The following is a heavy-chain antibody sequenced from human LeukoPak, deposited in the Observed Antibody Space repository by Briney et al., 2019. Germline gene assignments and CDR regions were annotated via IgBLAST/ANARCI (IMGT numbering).Heavy chain of an antibody. CDR2: IAGSGRYT. D-gene: IGHD3-22*01. CDR3: ARNPYDSSGYKAPYWYFDL. CDR1: GFTFSSYA. J-gene: IGHJ2*01. V-gene: IGHV3-23*01. Sequence: GGSLRLSCAASGFTFSSYAMSWVRQAPGKGLEWVSSIAGSGRYTYYADSVKGRFTISRDNSKNTLYLQMNSLRAEDTAVYYCARNPYDSSGYKAPYWYFDLWGRGTLVTVSS.